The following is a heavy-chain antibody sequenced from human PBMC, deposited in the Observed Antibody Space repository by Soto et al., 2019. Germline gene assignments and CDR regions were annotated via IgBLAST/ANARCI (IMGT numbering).Heavy chain of an antibody. CDR3: ARVLGYQTLDY. CDR1: GLTFSSSW. J-gene: IGHJ4*02. D-gene: IGHD6-25*01. Sequence: EVQLVESGGGLVQPGGSLRLSCAASGLTFSSSWMSWARQAPGKGLEWVANIKQDGSEKYYLDSVKGRFTISRDNAKKSLYLQMNSLRAEDTAVYYCARVLGYQTLDYWGQGTLVTVSS. V-gene: IGHV3-7*01. CDR2: IKQDGSEK.